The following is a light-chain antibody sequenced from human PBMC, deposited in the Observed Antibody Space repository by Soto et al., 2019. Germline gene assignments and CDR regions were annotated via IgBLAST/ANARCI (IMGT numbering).Light chain of an antibody. CDR2: KAS. Sequence: DIQMTQSPSTLSASVGDRVTITCRASQRISSWLAWYQQKPGKAPKLLIYKASSLESGVPSRFSGSGSGTEFTLTISSLQPDDFASYYCQQYNNYPYTFGQGTTLEIK. CDR3: QQYNNYPYT. CDR1: QRISSW. V-gene: IGKV1-5*03. J-gene: IGKJ2*01.